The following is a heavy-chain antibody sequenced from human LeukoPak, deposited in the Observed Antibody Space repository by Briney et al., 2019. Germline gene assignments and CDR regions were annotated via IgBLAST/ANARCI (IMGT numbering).Heavy chain of an antibody. CDR3: ANLAPGYDSRARGAFDI. CDR2: IYHSGST. CDR1: GFTFSTYW. V-gene: IGHV4-4*02. D-gene: IGHD3-22*01. J-gene: IGHJ3*02. Sequence: GSLRLSCAASGFTFSTYWMHWVRQAPGKGLEWIGEIYHSGSTNYNPSLKSRVTISVDKSKNQFSLKLSSVTAADTAVYYCANLAPGYDSRARGAFDIWGQGTMVTVSS.